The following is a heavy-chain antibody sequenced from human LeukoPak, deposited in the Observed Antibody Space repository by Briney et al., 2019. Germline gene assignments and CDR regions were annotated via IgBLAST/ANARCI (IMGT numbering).Heavy chain of an antibody. CDR2: INGDGSST. D-gene: IGHD6-13*01. J-gene: IGHJ5*02. Sequence: PGGSLRLSCAASGFSFSSYWMHWVRQAPGKGLVWVSRINGDGSSTRYADSVKGRFTISRDNAKNTLYLQMNSLRAEDTAVYYCARGVDDGYSSSWYRFDPWGQGTLVTVSS. V-gene: IGHV3-74*01. CDR3: ARGVDDGYSSSWYRFDP. CDR1: GFSFSSYW.